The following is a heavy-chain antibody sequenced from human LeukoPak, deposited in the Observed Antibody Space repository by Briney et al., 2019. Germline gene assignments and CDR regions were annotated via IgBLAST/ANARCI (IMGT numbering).Heavy chain of an antibody. CDR2: ISAYNGNA. CDR3: ARDRDSISWLDY. J-gene: IGHJ4*02. D-gene: IGHD6-13*01. V-gene: IGHV1-18*01. CDR1: GYTFTNYG. Sequence: GASVKVSCKAFGYTFTNYGFSWVRQAPGQGLEWMGWISAYNGNAKFAQKFQGRVTMTTDTSTRTAYMELRSLRSDDTAVYYCARDRDSISWLDYWGQGTLVTVSS.